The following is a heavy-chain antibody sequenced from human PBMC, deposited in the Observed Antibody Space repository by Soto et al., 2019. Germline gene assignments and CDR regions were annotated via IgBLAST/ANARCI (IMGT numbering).Heavy chain of an antibody. CDR2: ISSNSRTM. V-gene: IGHV3-48*01. CDR1: GLTLSSHT. D-gene: IGHD3-3*01. CDR3: ARDFARGYDFWSGPDY. J-gene: IGHJ4*02. Sequence: VNLVESGGGLVQPGGSLRLSCAASGLTLSSHTMNWVRQAPGKGLEWVSYISSNSRTMYYADSVKGRFTISRDNAKNSLYLQMSTLRAEDTAVYYCARDFARGYDFWSGPDYWGQGTLVTVSS.